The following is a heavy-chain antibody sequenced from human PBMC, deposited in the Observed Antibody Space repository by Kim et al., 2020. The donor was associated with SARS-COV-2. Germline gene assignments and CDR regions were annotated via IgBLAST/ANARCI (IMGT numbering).Heavy chain of an antibody. J-gene: IGHJ4*02. CDR1: GFTFTSYA. V-gene: IGHV3-23*01. CDR3: AKDPYPKRYSGFYY. Sequence: GGSLRLSCAASGFTFTSYAMMWVRQATGKGLEWVSSISDNGASAYFADSVKGRLTISRDNSKSTLYLQMNSLRAEDTAVYFCAKDPYPKRYSGFYYWGQGTLFTVSS. CDR2: ISDNGASA. D-gene: IGHD1-20*01.